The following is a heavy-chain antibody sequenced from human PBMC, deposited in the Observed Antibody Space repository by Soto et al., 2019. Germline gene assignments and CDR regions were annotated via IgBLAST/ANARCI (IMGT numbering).Heavy chain of an antibody. J-gene: IGHJ4*02. Sequence: EVQLLESGGTLVQLGGSLRLSCAASGFTFSNYAMSWVRQAPGTGLEWVSAISSSGRQTYYADSVRGRFTILRDNSKNALYLQMSSLRAGDTAVYYCAKDRTTFGVINQYFFDSWGQGTLVAVSS. CDR3: AKDRTTFGVINQYFFDS. CDR2: ISSSGRQT. CDR1: GFTFSNYA. D-gene: IGHD3-3*01. V-gene: IGHV3-23*01.